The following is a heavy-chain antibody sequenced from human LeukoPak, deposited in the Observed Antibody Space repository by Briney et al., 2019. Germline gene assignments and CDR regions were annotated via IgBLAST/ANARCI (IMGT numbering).Heavy chain of an antibody. V-gene: IGHV3-7*01. Sequence: GGSLRLSCVVSGLTFSRNWMTWVRQAPGKGLEWVANINGDGSAEYYGDSVKGRFTISRDDAKKSLYLQMNGLRDEDTAVYYCVTHLNWIFNYWGQGTLVTVSP. CDR2: INGDGSAE. CDR1: GLTFSRNW. D-gene: IGHD1-1*01. CDR3: VTHLNWIFNY. J-gene: IGHJ4*02.